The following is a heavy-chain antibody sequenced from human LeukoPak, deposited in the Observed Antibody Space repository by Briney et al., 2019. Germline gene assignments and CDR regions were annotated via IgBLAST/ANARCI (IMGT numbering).Heavy chain of an antibody. CDR1: GGSISSSSYY. CDR2: IYCSGST. J-gene: IGHJ5*02. V-gene: IGHV4-39*07. Sequence: SETLSLTCTVSGGSISSSSYYWGWIRQPPGKGLEWIGSIYCSGSTYYNPSLKSRVTISVDTSKNQFSLKLSSVTAADTAVYYCARDGYSSSWLHSWFDPWGQGTLVTVSS. CDR3: ARDGYSSSWLHSWFDP. D-gene: IGHD6-13*01.